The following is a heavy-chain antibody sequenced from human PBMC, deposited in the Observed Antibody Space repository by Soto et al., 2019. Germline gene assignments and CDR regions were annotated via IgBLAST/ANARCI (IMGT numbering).Heavy chain of an antibody. V-gene: IGHV4-59*01. CDR3: ARDGVRFENYYYGMDV. J-gene: IGHJ6*02. CDR2: IYYSGST. D-gene: IGHD3-3*01. Sequence: SETLSLTCTVSGGSISSYYWSWIRQPPGKGLEWIEYIYYSGSTNYNPSLKSRVTISVDTSKNQFSLKLSSVTAADTAVYYCARDGVRFENYYYGMDVWGQGTTVTVSS. CDR1: GGSISSYY.